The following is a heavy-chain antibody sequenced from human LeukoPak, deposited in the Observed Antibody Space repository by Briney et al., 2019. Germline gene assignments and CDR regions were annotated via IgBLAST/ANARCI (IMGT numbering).Heavy chain of an antibody. CDR3: ATLFPCGGDCYPIGY. V-gene: IGHV4-59*04. CDR2: FYYSGST. J-gene: IGHJ4*02. D-gene: IGHD2-21*02. Sequence: GSLRLSCAASGFIFSSYSMNWIRQPPGKGLEWIGNFYYSGSTYYNPSLKSRVTISVDTSKNQFSLKLSSVTAADTAVYYCATLFPCGGDCYPIGYWGQGTLVTVSS. CDR1: GFIFSSYS.